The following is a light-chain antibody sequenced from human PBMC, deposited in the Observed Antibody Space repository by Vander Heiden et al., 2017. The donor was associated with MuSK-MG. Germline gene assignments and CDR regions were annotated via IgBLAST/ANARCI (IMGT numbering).Light chain of an antibody. CDR1: QRISRY. CDR3: QQTYRTTPST. Sequence: DIQLTQSPSSLSASVGDRVIITCRASQRISRYLNWYQQKPGKAPKLLIYEASSLQSGVPSRIGGSGSTDYTLTITNLQPDDFATYYCQQTYRTTPSTFGQGTRLEMK. J-gene: IGKJ5*01. V-gene: IGKV1-39*01. CDR2: EAS.